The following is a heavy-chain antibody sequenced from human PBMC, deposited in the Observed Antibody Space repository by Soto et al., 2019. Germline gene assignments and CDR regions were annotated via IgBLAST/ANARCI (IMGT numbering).Heavy chain of an antibody. CDR3: PTYCSSTSCYGY. D-gene: IGHD2-2*01. J-gene: IGHJ4*02. CDR2: IKSKTDGGTT. V-gene: IGHV3-15*01. CDR1: GFTFSNAW. Sequence: GCLRRPCSASGFTFSNAWMSWVRQAPGKGLEWVGRIKSKTDGGTTDYAAPVKGRFTISRDDSKNTLYLQMNSLKTEDTAVYYCPTYCSSTSCYGYWGQGTLVTVSS.